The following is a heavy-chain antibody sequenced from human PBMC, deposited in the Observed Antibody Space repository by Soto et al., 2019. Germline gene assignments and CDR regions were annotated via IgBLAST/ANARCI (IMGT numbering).Heavy chain of an antibody. CDR3: ARGSVPPHHDAFDI. J-gene: IGHJ3*02. V-gene: IGHV1-8*01. CDR1: GYTITSYD. D-gene: IGHD1-1*01. Sequence: ASVKVSCKASGYTITSYDINWVRQATGQGLEWMGWMNPNSGNTGYAQKFQGRVTMTRNTSISTAYMELSSLRSEDTAVYYCARGSVPPHHDAFDIWGQGTMVTVSS. CDR2: MNPNSGNT.